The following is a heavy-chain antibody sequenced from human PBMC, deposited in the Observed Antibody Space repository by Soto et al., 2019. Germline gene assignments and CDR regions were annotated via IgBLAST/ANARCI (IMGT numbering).Heavy chain of an antibody. J-gene: IGHJ4*02. V-gene: IGHV3-7*05. D-gene: IGHD3-22*01. CDR2: IKQDGSEK. CDR3: ARAKFTTTPYYYDSSGYYTDYFDY. Sequence: GGSVRLSCAASGFTFSSYWMSWVRQAPGKGLEWVANIKQDGSEKYYVDSVKGRFTISRDNAKNSLYLQMNSLRAEDTAVYYCARAKFTTTPYYYDSSGYYTDYFDYWGQGPLVTVSS. CDR1: GFTFSSYW.